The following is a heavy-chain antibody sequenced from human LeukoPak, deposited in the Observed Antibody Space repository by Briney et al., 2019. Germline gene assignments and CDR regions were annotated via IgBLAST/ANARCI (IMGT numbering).Heavy chain of an antibody. CDR2: ISSSSSTI. Sequence: GGSLRLSCAASGFTFSSYSMNWVRQAPGKGLEWVSYISSSSSTIYYADSVKGRFTISRDSAKNSLYLQMNSLRAEDTAVYYCARGDVGYCRSTSCSGGYWGQGTLVTVSS. J-gene: IGHJ4*02. D-gene: IGHD2-2*01. CDR1: GFTFSSYS. CDR3: ARGDVGYCRSTSCSGGY. V-gene: IGHV3-48*01.